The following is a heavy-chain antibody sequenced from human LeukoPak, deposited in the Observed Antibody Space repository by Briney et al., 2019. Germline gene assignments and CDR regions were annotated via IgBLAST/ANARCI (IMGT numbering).Heavy chain of an antibody. CDR3: ARHGVSSCCYLDY. CDR2: IYPGDSDT. CDR1: AYCFTSYW. V-gene: IGHV5-51*01. D-gene: IGHD2-2*01. J-gene: IGHJ4*02. Sequence: AECLKIFSNGSAYCFTSYWIGWVRQMPRESLEWMGIIYPGDSDTRYSPSFVGQVTISADKSMSTAYLQVSSFEASDTAMYYCARHGVSSCCYLDYWGQGTLVTVSS.